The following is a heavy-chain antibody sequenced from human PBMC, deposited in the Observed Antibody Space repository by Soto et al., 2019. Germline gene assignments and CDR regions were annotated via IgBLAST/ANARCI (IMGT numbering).Heavy chain of an antibody. CDR1: GGTFSSYT. Sequence: QVQLVQSGAEVKKPGSSVKVSCKASGGTFSSYTISWVRQAPGQGLEWMGRIIPILGIANYAQKFQGRVTITADKSTSTAYMELCSLRSEDTAVYYCARVEGYSYGYVDYWGQGTLVTVSS. CDR3: ARVEGYSYGYVDY. D-gene: IGHD5-18*01. J-gene: IGHJ4*02. CDR2: IIPILGIA. V-gene: IGHV1-69*02.